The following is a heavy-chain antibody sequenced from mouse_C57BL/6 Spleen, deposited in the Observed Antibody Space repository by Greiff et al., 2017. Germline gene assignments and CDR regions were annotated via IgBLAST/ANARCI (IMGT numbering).Heavy chain of an antibody. Sequence: VQLQQPGPELVKPGASVKISCKASGYSFTDYNMTWVKQSNGKSLEWIGVINPNYGTTSYNQKFKGKATLTVDPSSSTAYMLLSRLTSEDAAVYYCARSGYDYDRGYFDVWGTGATVTVSS. J-gene: IGHJ1*03. CDR1: GYSFTDYN. CDR3: ARSGYDYDRGYFDV. D-gene: IGHD2-4*01. V-gene: IGHV1-39*01. CDR2: INPNYGTT.